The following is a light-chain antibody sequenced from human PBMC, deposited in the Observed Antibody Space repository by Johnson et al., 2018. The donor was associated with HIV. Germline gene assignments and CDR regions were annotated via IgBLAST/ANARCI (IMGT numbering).Light chain of an antibody. V-gene: IGLV1-51*02. Sequence: QPVLTQPPSVSAAPGQTVNISCSGNVSNIESYFVSWYQQLPGAAPTLLIYEDNKRPSGIPDRFSGSKSGATATLGITGLQTGDEADYYCAIWDASLSPLYVFGTGTTITVL. CDR1: VSNIESYF. J-gene: IGLJ1*01. CDR2: EDN. CDR3: AIWDASLSPLYV.